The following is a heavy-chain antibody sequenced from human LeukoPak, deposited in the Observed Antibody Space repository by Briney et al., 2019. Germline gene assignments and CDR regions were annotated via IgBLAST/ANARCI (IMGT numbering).Heavy chain of an antibody. CDR2: ISGSGGST. Sequence: PGGSLRLSCAASGFTFSSYAMSWVRQAPGKGLEWVSAISGSGGSTYYADSVKGRFTISRDNSKNTLYLQMNSLRAEDTAVYYCAKVSTLLRYFDWLLSYFDYWGQGTLVTVSS. D-gene: IGHD3-9*01. CDR1: GFTFSSYA. CDR3: AKVSTLLRYFDWLLSYFDY. V-gene: IGHV3-23*01. J-gene: IGHJ4*02.